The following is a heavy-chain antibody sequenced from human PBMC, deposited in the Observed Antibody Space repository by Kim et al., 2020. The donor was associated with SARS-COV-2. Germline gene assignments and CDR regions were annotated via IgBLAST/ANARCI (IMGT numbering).Heavy chain of an antibody. CDR2: IYHSGST. CDR1: GGSISSGGYS. CDR3: ARDISVAGTLAFDI. Sequence: SETLSLTCAVSGGSISSGGYSWSWLRQPPGKGLEWIGYIYHSGSTYYNPFLKSRVTISVNRSKNQFSLQLSSVTAADTAVYYGARDISVAGTLAFDIWGEGTMGTVSS. D-gene: IGHD6-19*01. V-gene: IGHV4-30-2*01. J-gene: IGHJ3*02.